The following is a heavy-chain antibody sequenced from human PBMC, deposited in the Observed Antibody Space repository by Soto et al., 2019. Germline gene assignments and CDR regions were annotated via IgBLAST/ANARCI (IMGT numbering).Heavy chain of an antibody. CDR3: ARKTAFDI. Sequence: GGSLRLSCAASGFTFSDYSMSWVRQAPGKGLEWVSYISPTSSIIKYADSVRGRFTISRDNAKNSLFLQMNSLRAEDTAMYYCARKTAFDIWGQGTLVTVSS. CDR1: GFTFSDYS. CDR2: ISPTSSII. J-gene: IGHJ3*02. V-gene: IGHV3-48*01.